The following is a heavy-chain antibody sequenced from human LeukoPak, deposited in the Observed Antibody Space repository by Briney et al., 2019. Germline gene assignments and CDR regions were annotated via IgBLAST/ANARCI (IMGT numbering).Heavy chain of an antibody. D-gene: IGHD6-19*01. J-gene: IGHJ4*02. V-gene: IGHV3-9*01. CDR3: AKDYASGWLNLYFDY. CDR1: GFTFDDYA. CDR2: ISWNSGSI. Sequence: GGSLRLSCAASGFTFDDYAVHWVRQAPGKGLEWVSGISWNSGSIGYADSVKGRFTISRDNAKNSLYLQMNSLRAEDTALYYCAKDYASGWLNLYFDYWGQGTLVTVSS.